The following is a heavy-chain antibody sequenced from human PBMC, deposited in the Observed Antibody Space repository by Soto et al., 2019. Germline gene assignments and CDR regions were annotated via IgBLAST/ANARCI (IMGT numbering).Heavy chain of an antibody. D-gene: IGHD2-15*01. CDR2: ISYDGSKK. J-gene: IGHJ6*02. CDR3: AKDGSGNPPCYYYYGMDV. V-gene: IGHV3-30*18. CDR1: GFTFTSYG. Sequence: QLVEYGGGVVQPVRSLRLSCAASGFTFTSYGMHWVRQAPGKGLEWVAVISYDGSKKYYADSVKGRFTISRDNSKDTLYLQMNSLRAEDTAVYYCAKDGSGNPPCYYYYGMDVWGQGTTVTVSS.